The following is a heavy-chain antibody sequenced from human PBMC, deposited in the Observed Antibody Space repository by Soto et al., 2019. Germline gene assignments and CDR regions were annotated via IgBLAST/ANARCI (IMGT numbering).Heavy chain of an antibody. CDR1: GFTFSSHW. D-gene: IGHD3-16*01. J-gene: IGHJ4*02. V-gene: IGHV3-7*01. CDR3: ARVAWAYDCVWGRYFDN. Sequence: EVQLVESGGGLVQPGGSLRLSCAASGFTFSSHWMSWVRQAPGKGLEWVANIKGDGTEKFYVGSVEGRFTISRDNAXSXVDLRMSSLRAEDTAVYYCARVAWAYDCVWGRYFDNWGQGFLVTVSS. CDR2: IKGDGTEK.